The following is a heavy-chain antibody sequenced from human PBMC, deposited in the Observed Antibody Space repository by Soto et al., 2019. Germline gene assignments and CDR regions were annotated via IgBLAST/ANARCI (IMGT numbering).Heavy chain of an antibody. D-gene: IGHD2-15*01. CDR3: ARDRCSGGSCYSWDY. V-gene: IGHV1-3*01. CDR2: INAGNGNT. J-gene: IGHJ4*02. CDR1: GYTFTSYG. Sequence: ASVKVSCKASGYTFTSYGISWVRQAPGQGLEWMGWINAGNGNTKYSQKFQGRVTITRDTSASTAYMELSSLRSEDTAVYYCARDRCSGGSCYSWDYWGQGTLVTVSS.